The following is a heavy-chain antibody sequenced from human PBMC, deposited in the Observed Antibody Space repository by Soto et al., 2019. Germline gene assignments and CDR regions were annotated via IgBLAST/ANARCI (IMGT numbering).Heavy chain of an antibody. J-gene: IGHJ3*02. D-gene: IGHD2-21*01. V-gene: IGHV1-18*01. CDR2: ISAYNGKR. CDR1: GYDFTSYG. Sequence: QGQLLQSGDEVKKPGASVRVSCRASGYDFTSYGISWVRQAPGQGLEWVSWISAYNGKRDTAQKFQGRVTMTLDTSTGTAHMELGDLTSADTAVYYCARGRIVASIQDAFEIWGQGTMVAVSS. CDR3: ARGRIVASIQDAFEI.